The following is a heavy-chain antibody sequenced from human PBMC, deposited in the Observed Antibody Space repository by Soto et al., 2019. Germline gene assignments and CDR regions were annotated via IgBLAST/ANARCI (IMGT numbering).Heavy chain of an antibody. J-gene: IGHJ4*02. Sequence: PSGTLSLTCSVSGGSISNNNYHWGWIRQPPGKGLEWMGSIYYRGNTYYNPSLRSRITISVDTSRNQFSLALSSVTAADTAVYFCARLRGGCPADFWGQGTLVTVSS. CDR2: IYYRGNT. CDR3: ARLRGGCPADF. V-gene: IGHV4-39*01. D-gene: IGHD3-16*01. CDR1: GGSISNNNYH.